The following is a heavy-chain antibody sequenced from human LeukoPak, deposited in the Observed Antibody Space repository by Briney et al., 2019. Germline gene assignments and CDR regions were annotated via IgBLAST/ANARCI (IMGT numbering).Heavy chain of an antibody. CDR2: IYPGDSDT. V-gene: IGHV5-51*01. CDR1: GYSFTSYW. D-gene: IGHD3-10*01. J-gene: IGHJ4*02. CDR3: ARLRITMVRGVITLFDY. Sequence: GESLKISCKGSGYSFTSYWIGWVRQMPGKGLEWMGIIYPGDSDTRYSPSFQGQVTIPADKSISTAYLQWSSLKASDTAMYYCARLRITMVRGVITLFDYWGQGTLVTVSS.